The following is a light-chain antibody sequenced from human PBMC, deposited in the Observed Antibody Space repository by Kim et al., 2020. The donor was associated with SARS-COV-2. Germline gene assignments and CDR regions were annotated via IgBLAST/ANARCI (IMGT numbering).Light chain of an antibody. CDR1: QYIRTH. J-gene: IGKJ5*01. CDR2: FAA. V-gene: IGKV1-39*01. CDR3: QQSDSAPT. Sequence: SASVGHRVNVTCRASQYIRTHMNWYQQKPGKAPELLFYFAAILQSGVPSRFSGSGSGTDFTHTIDSLQPEDFATYYCQQSDSAPTFGQGTRLEIK.